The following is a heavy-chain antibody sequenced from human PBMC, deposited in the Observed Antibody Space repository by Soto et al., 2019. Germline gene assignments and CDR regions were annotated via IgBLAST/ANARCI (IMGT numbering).Heavy chain of an antibody. J-gene: IGHJ4*02. CDR1: GFTFSDYY. V-gene: IGHV3-11*01. D-gene: IGHD7-27*01. Sequence: QVQLVESGGGLVKPGGSLRLSCAASGFTFSDYYMSWVRQAPGKGLEWVSYISPSGDTVYHADSVKGRFTISRDNAKNSLSLQMTSRTTEVTDLSYCASLGQFDYWGQGTLVTVSS. CDR2: ISPSGDTV. CDR3: ASLGQFDY.